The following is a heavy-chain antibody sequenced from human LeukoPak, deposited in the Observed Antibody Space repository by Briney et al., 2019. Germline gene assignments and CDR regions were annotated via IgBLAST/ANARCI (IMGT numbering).Heavy chain of an antibody. D-gene: IGHD1-1*01. J-gene: IGHJ4*02. CDR1: GGSISSYY. CDR3: ARLLPPRNDLDY. Sequence: SETLSLTCTVSGGSISSYYWSWIRQPPGKGLEWIGYIYYSGSTNYNPSLKSRVTISVDTSKNQFSLKLSSVTAADTAVYYCARLLPPRNDLDYWGQGTLVTVSS. CDR2: IYYSGST. V-gene: IGHV4-59*08.